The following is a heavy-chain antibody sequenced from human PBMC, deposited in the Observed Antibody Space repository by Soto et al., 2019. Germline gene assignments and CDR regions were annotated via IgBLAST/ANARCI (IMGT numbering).Heavy chain of an antibody. D-gene: IGHD4-17*01. V-gene: IGHV4-59*01. CDR1: GGSISSYY. Sequence: SETLSLTCTVSGGSISSYYWSWIRQPPGKGLEWIGYIYYSGSTNYNPSLKSRVTISVDTSKNQFSLKLSSVTAAGTAVYYCARDPALRNGGNWFDPWGQGTLVTVSS. J-gene: IGHJ5*02. CDR3: ARDPALRNGGNWFDP. CDR2: IYYSGST.